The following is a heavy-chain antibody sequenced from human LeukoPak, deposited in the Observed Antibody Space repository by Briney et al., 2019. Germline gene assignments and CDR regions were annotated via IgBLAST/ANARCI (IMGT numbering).Heavy chain of an antibody. D-gene: IGHD6-13*01. Sequence: GGSLRLSCSASGFTFNNYAMSWVRQAPGKGLEWVSGISASGDITWYADSVKGRFTVSRDNAKNSLYLQMNSLRAEDTAVYYCARDQLRIAAAAASDYWGQGTLVTVSS. V-gene: IGHV3-23*01. CDR1: GFTFNNYA. CDR2: ISASGDIT. J-gene: IGHJ4*02. CDR3: ARDQLRIAAAAASDY.